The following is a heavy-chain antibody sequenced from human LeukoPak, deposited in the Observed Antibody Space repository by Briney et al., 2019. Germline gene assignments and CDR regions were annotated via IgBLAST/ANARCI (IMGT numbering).Heavy chain of an antibody. J-gene: IGHJ4*02. CDR2: INHSGST. CDR1: GGSFSGYY. D-gene: IGHD3-10*01. V-gene: IGHV4-34*01. Sequence: ASETLSLTCAVYGGSFSGYYWSWIRQPPGEGLEWIGEINHSGSTNYNPSLKSRVTISVDTSKNQFSLKLSSVTAADTALYYCARAPYYYGSGSPLVYWGQGTLVTVSS. CDR3: ARAPYYYGSGSPLVY.